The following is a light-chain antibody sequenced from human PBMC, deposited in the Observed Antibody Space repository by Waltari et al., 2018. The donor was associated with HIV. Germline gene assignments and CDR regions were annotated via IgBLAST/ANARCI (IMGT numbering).Light chain of an antibody. V-gene: IGLV3-21*02. CDR2: DDG. CDR1: NIGSQS. CDR3: QLWDTTSDHPV. Sequence: SYVLTPPPSVSVAPGQTARITCGGANIGSQSVHWYQQKPGQAPLLVVFDDGDRPSGIPERFSGSNSGNTATLTIGRVEAGDEADYYCQLWDTTSDHPVFGGGTKLTVL. J-gene: IGLJ3*02.